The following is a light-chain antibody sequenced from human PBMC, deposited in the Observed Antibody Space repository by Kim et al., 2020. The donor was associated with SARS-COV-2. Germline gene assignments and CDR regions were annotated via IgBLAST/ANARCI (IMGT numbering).Light chain of an antibody. V-gene: IGKV3-11*01. CDR2: DAS. CDR3: QQRSNWPIT. Sequence: LSPGERATLSCRSSQSVSSYLAWYQQKPGQAPRLLIYDASNRATGIPARFSGSGSGTDFTLTISSLEPEDFAVYYCQQRSNWPITFGQGTRLEIK. CDR1: QSVSSY. J-gene: IGKJ5*01.